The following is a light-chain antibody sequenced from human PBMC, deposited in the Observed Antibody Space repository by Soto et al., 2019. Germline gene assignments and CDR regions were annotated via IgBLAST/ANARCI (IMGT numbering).Light chain of an antibody. J-gene: IGKJ5*01. CDR2: TAS. Sequence: IQMTHAPSSLSASVLYSVTIPCLSSQRINKYLNWYQQRSGRAPRLLIHTASSLHSGVPSRFSGSRSGTDFTLTISSLQPEDFATYYCPQSYSTPFVTSGQGTRLEI. CDR3: PQSYSTPFVT. CDR1: QRINKY. V-gene: IGKV1-39*01.